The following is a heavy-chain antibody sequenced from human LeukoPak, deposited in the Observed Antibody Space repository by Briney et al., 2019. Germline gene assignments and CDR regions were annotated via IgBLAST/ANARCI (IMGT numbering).Heavy chain of an antibody. CDR1: GFTISSHS. J-gene: IGHJ4*02. CDR3: ARGPSGGLFPVYFDY. D-gene: IGHD2-21*01. Sequence: GSLRLSCVVSGFTISSHSMNWVRQAPGQGLEWVSSISENSKDIFYVASVKGRFTISRDNAKNSRYLQMNSVRAEDTAVYYCARGPSGGLFPVYFDYWGQGTLVTVSS. CDR2: ISENSKDI. V-gene: IGHV3-21*01.